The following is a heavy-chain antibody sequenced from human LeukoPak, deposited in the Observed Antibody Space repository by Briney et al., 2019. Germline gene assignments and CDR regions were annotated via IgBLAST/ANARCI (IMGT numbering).Heavy chain of an antibody. D-gene: IGHD3-10*01. Sequence: GGSLRLSCVASGFTFSSYAMHWVRQAPGKGLEYVSAISSNGGSTYYADSVKGRFTISRDNSKNTLYLQMSSLRAEDTAVYYCVKGTSITMVRGVTFDYWGQGTLVTVSS. V-gene: IGHV3-64D*06. CDR1: GFTFSSYA. CDR2: ISSNGGST. J-gene: IGHJ4*02. CDR3: VKGTSITMVRGVTFDY.